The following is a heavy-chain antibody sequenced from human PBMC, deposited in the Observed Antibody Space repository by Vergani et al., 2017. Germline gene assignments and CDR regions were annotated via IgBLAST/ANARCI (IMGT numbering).Heavy chain of an antibody. V-gene: IGHV3-23*01. Sequence: EVQLLESGGGLVQPGGSLRLSCAASGFTFSSYAMSWVRQAPGKGLEWVSAISGSGGSTYYADSVKGRFTISRDNSKTTLYLQMNSLRAEDTAVYYCAKDSRSGSYRHWFDPWGQGTLVTVSS. CDR2: ISGSGGST. J-gene: IGHJ5*02. D-gene: IGHD3-10*01. CDR3: AKDSRSGSYRHWFDP. CDR1: GFTFSSYA.